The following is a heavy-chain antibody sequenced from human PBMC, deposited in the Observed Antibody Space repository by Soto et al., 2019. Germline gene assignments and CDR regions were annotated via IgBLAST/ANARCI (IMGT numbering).Heavy chain of an antibody. J-gene: IGHJ4*02. CDR1: GYTFTSYG. CDR3: ARSPLRFLEWLLFYFDY. D-gene: IGHD3-3*01. V-gene: IGHV1-18*01. Sequence: ASVKVSCKASGYTFTSYGISWVRQAPGQGLEWMGWISAYNGNTNYAQKLQGRVTMTTDTSTSTAYMELRSLRSDDTAVYYCARSPLRFLEWLLFYFDYWGQGTLVTVSS. CDR2: ISAYNGNT.